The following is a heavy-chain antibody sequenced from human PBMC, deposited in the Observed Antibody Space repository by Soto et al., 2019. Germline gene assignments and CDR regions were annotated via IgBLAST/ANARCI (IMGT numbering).Heavy chain of an antibody. Sequence: QVQLVKSGAELKNPGASVKVACKASGYKFTTYFIHWVRQAPGQGLEWMGMIHPSGDTGYAQKFRGRVTMTIDTSTTTAYMELRNLTSEDTAVYFSVRGYCTTSPCSGDFQFWGQGTLVTVSS. D-gene: IGHD2-15*01. CDR1: GYKFTTYF. V-gene: IGHV1-46*01. CDR3: VRGYCTTSPCSGDFQF. CDR2: IHPSGDT. J-gene: IGHJ1*01.